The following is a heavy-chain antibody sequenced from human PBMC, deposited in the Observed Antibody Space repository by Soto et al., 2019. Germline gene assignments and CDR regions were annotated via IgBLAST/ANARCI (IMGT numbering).Heavy chain of an antibody. CDR2: IYYSGST. J-gene: IGHJ4*02. CDR3: ARVDTDSSGYYYGPPDY. Sequence: KSSETLSLTCTVSGGSISSYYWSWIRQPPGKGLEWIGYIYYSGSTNYNPSLKSRVTISVDTSKNQFSLKLSSVTAADTAVYYCARVDTDSSGYYYGPPDYWGQGTLVTVSS. CDR1: GGSISSYY. V-gene: IGHV4-59*01. D-gene: IGHD3-22*01.